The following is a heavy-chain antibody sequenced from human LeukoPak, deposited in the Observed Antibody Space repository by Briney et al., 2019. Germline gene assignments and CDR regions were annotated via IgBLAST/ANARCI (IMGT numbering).Heavy chain of an antibody. D-gene: IGHD3-22*01. Sequence: GGSLRLSCAASGFTFSSYGMHWVRQAPGKGLEWVAVIWYDGSTKYYADSVKGRFTISRDNSKNTLYLQMNSLRAEDTAVYYCARDYYDSSGYYHTPGYWGQGTLVTVSS. CDR2: IWYDGSTK. J-gene: IGHJ4*02. V-gene: IGHV3-33*01. CDR1: GFTFSSYG. CDR3: ARDYYDSSGYYHTPGY.